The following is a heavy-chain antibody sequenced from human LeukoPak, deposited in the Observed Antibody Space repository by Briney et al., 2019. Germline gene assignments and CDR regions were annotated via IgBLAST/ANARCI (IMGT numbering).Heavy chain of an antibody. J-gene: IGHJ4*02. V-gene: IGHV4-34*01. Sequence: SETLSLTCAVSGGPFSGYFWSWIRQSPGKGLEWIGEIHNSGITNSNPSLSSRVTISEDTSKNHSYLNLSSVTAADTAVYYCARRYYYNMGSFPFDFWGQGTLVTVSS. CDR3: ARRYYYNMGSFPFDF. CDR1: GGPFSGYF. D-gene: IGHD3-10*01. CDR2: IHNSGIT.